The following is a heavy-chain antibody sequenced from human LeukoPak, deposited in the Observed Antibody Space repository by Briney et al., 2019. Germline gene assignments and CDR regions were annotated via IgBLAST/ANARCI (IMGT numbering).Heavy chain of an antibody. D-gene: IGHD3-3*01. CDR2: IYTSGST. Sequence: KPSETLSLTCTVSGGSISSYYWSWIRQPPGKGLEWIGYIYTSGSTNYNPSLKSRVTISVDTSKNQFSLKLSSVTAADTAVYYCAGSDEWLTSVDYWGQGTLVTVSS. CDR1: GGSISSYY. J-gene: IGHJ4*02. V-gene: IGHV4-4*09. CDR3: AGSDEWLTSVDY.